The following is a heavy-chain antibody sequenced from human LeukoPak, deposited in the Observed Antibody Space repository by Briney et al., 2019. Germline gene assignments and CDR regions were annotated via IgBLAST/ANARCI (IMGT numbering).Heavy chain of an antibody. Sequence: SETLSLTCTVSGGSINSYYWSWIRQPPGKGLEWIGNIYYSGNTNYDASLKSRVTISVDTSKNQFSLKLSSVTAADTAVYYCARASSGNTRTMSWFDPWGQGTLVTVSS. CDR3: ARASSGNTRTMSWFDP. V-gene: IGHV4-59*12. CDR2: IYYSGNT. D-gene: IGHD2-2*01. J-gene: IGHJ5*02. CDR1: GGSINSYY.